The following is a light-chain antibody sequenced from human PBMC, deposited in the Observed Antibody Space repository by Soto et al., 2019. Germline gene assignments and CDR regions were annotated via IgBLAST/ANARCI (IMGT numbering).Light chain of an antibody. J-gene: IGKJ1*01. CDR1: QSISSW. V-gene: IGKV1-5*01. CDR3: QQYNSPWT. CDR2: DAS. Sequence: DIPMTQSPSTLSASVGDRVTITCRASQSISSWLAWYQQKPGKAPKLLIYDASRLESGVPSRFSGSGSGTEFTLTISSLQPDDFATYYCQQYNSPWTFGQGTKVEIK.